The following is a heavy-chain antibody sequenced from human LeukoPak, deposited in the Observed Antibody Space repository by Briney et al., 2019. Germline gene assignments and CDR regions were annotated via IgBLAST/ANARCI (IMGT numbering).Heavy chain of an antibody. Sequence: PGGSLRLSCAGSGFTFSRYNMNWFRQAPGKGLERVSSISSRSSYIFYADSVKGRLTISRDNAKNSLYLQMNSLGAEDTAVYYCARDAQWLVPEGYYYYMDVWGKGTTVTVSS. V-gene: IGHV3-21*01. D-gene: IGHD6-19*01. J-gene: IGHJ6*03. CDR3: ARDAQWLVPEGYYYYMDV. CDR2: ISSRSSYI. CDR1: GFTFSRYN.